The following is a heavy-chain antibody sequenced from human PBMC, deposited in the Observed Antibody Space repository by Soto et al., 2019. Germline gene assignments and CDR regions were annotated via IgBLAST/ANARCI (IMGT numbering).Heavy chain of an antibody. CDR3: ARDADTEDDHYYGMDV. Sequence: EVQLVESGGGLVQPGGSLRLSCAASGFTFSSYWMHWVRQAPGKGLVWVSRINSDGSRTSYADSVKGRFTISRDNAKNTLYLQMNSLRAEDTAVYYCARDADTEDDHYYGMDVWGQGTTVTVSS. CDR1: GFTFSSYW. J-gene: IGHJ6*02. CDR2: INSDGSRT. V-gene: IGHV3-74*01. D-gene: IGHD1-1*01.